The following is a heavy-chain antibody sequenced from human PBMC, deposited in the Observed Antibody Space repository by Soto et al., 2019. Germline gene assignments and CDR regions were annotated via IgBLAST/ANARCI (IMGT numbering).Heavy chain of an antibody. V-gene: IGHV3-30*18. D-gene: IGHD2-15*01. Sequence: GGSLRLSCAASGFTFSSYGMHWVRQAPGKGLEWVAVISYDGSNKYYADSVKGRFTISRDNSKNTLYLQMNSLRAEDTAVYYCAKDLGTLRGGYCSGGSCYSGYYYGMDVWGQGTTVTVSS. CDR2: ISYDGSNK. J-gene: IGHJ6*02. CDR3: AKDLGTLRGGYCSGGSCYSGYYYGMDV. CDR1: GFTFSSYG.